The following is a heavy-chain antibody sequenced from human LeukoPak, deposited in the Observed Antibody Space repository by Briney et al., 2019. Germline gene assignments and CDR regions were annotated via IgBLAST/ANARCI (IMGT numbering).Heavy chain of an antibody. CDR1: GFTFSNAW. CDR2: VSGSGGST. D-gene: IGHD5-12*01. V-gene: IGHV3-23*01. J-gene: IGHJ4*02. Sequence: QAGGSLRPSRAASGFTFSNAWMSWVRQAPGKGLEWVSAVSGSGGSTYYADSVKGRFTISRDNSKNTLYLQMNSLRAEDTAVYYCAKARLGIVATIDYWGQGTLVSVSS. CDR3: AKARLGIVATIDY.